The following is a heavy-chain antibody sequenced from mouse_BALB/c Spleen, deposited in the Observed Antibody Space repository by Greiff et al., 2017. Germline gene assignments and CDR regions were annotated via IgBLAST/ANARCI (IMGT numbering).Heavy chain of an antibody. CDR1: GFTFSSYT. J-gene: IGHJ3*01. V-gene: IGHV5-12-2*01. Sequence: EVKVVESGGGLVQPGGSLKLSCAASGFTFSSYTMSWVRQTPEKRLEWVAYISNGGGSTYYPDTVKGRFTISRDNAKNTLYLQMSSLKSEDTAMYYCARLDGNYPAWFAYWGQGTLVTVSA. D-gene: IGHD2-1*01. CDR3: ARLDGNYPAWFAY. CDR2: ISNGGGST.